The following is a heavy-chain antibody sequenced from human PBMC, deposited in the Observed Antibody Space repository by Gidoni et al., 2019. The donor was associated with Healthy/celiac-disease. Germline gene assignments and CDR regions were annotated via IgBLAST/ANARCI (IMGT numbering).Heavy chain of an antibody. CDR2: IIPILGIA. CDR3: WVHYYDSSGEDAFDI. Sequence: QVQLVQSGAEVKKPGSSVKVSCKASGGTFRRYAISWVRQAPGQGLEWMGRIIPILGIANYAQKFQGRVTITADKSTSTAYMELSSLRSEDTAVYYIWVHYYDSSGEDAFDIWGQGTMVTVSS. V-gene: IGHV1-69*04. D-gene: IGHD3-22*01. J-gene: IGHJ3*02. CDR1: GGTFRRYA.